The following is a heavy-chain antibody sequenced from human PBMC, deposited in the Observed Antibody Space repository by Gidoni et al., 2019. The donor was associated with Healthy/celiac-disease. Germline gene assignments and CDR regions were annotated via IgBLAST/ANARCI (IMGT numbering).Heavy chain of an antibody. CDR2: INPNSGGT. CDR3: AREPYYYDSSGYLGMDV. J-gene: IGHJ6*02. V-gene: IGHV1-2*02. D-gene: IGHD3-22*01. Sequence: QVQLVQSGAEVKKPGASVKVSCKASGYTFTGYYMHWVRQAPRQGIEWMGWINPNSGGTNYAQKFQGRVTMTRDTSISTAYMELSRLRSDDTAVYYCAREPYYYDSSGYLGMDVWGQGTTVTVSS. CDR1: GYTFTGYY.